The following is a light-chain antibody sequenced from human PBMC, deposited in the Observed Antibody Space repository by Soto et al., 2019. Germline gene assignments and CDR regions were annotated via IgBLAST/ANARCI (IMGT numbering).Light chain of an antibody. J-gene: IGLJ2*01. V-gene: IGLV2-14*01. CDR2: EVS. Sequence: QAVVTQPASVSGSPGQSITISCTGTSSDVGGYNYVSWYQQHPGKAPKLMIYEVSNRPSGVSNRFSGSKSGNTASLTISGLQAEYEADYYCSSYTSSSTVVFGGGTKLTVL. CDR3: SSYTSSSTVV. CDR1: SSDVGGYNY.